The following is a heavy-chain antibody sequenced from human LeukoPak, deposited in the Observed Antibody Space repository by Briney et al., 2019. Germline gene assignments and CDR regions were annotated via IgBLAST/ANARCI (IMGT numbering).Heavy chain of an antibody. CDR1: GFTFSDHY. J-gene: IGHJ6*03. D-gene: IGHD6-13*01. Sequence: GGSLRLSCAASGFTFSDHYMDWVRQAPGKGLEWVGRTRNKANSYTTEYAASVKGRFTISRDDSKNSLYLQMNSLKTEDTAVYYCARALAAAGTFYYYYMDVWGKGTTVTVSS. V-gene: IGHV3-72*01. CDR2: TRNKANSYTT. CDR3: ARALAAAGTFYYYYMDV.